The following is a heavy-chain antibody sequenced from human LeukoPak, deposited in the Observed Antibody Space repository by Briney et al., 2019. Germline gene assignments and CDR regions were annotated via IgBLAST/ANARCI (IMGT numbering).Heavy chain of an antibody. Sequence: SETLSLTCTVSGGSISSYYWSWIRQPPGKGLEWIGEINHSGSTNYNPSLKSRVTISVDTSKNQFSLKLSSVTAADTAVYYCARDPEFHYYDSSGYYAFDVWGQGTTVTVSS. V-gene: IGHV4-34*01. CDR1: GGSISSYY. CDR2: INHSGST. D-gene: IGHD3-22*01. J-gene: IGHJ6*02. CDR3: ARDPEFHYYDSSGYYAFDV.